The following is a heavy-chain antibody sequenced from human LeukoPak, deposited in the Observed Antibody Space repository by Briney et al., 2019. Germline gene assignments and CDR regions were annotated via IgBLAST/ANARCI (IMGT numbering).Heavy chain of an antibody. CDR1: GGSISSYY. D-gene: IGHD4-11*01. J-gene: IGHJ4*02. CDR2: IYYSGST. CDR3: ARAKDYTITSFDY. V-gene: IGHV4-59*01. Sequence: SETLSLTCTVSGGSISSYYWSWIRQPPGKGLEWIGYIYYSGSTNYNPSLKSRVTISVDTSKNQFSLKLSSVTAADTAVYYCARAKDYTITSFDYWGQGTLVTVSS.